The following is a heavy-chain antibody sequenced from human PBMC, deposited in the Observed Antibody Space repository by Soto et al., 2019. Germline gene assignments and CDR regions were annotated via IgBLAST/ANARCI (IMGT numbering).Heavy chain of an antibody. V-gene: IGHV3-30-3*01. J-gene: IGHJ1*01. Sequence: QVQLVESGGGVVQPGRSLRLSCAASGFTFSNYGMHWVRQAPGKGLEWGALISYDGSSKDYADSVKGRFTISRDNSKCTLFLQMNSLRVEDTAVYYCARGGYGDSHAEYFQHWGQGTLVTVSS. CDR3: ARGGYGDSHAEYFQH. D-gene: IGHD4-17*01. CDR2: ISYDGSSK. CDR1: GFTFSNYG.